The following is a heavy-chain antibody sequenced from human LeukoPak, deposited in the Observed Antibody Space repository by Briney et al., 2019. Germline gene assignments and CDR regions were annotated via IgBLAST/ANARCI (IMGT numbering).Heavy chain of an antibody. CDR1: GYTLTELS. V-gene: IGHV1-24*01. D-gene: IGHD1-26*01. CDR3: ARGEQWELDYTSLHFDY. Sequence: EASVKVSCKVSGYTLTELSMHWVRQAPGKGLEWMGGFDPEDGETIYAQKFQGRVTMTEDTSTDTAYMELSRLRSDDTAVYYCARGEQWELDYTSLHFDYWGQGTLVTVSS. J-gene: IGHJ4*02. CDR2: FDPEDGET.